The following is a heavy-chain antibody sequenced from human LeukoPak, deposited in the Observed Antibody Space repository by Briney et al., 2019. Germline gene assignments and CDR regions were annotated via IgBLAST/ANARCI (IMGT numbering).Heavy chain of an antibody. CDR3: ARDFSDQLITGERWLQFSGHAFDI. V-gene: IGHV3-7*01. CDR1: GFSFSSYW. D-gene: IGHD5-24*01. CDR2: IKQDESEK. J-gene: IGHJ3*02. Sequence: GGSLRLSCAASGFSFSSYWMSWVRQAPGKGLEWVANIKQDESEKYYVDSVKGRFTMSRDNAKNSLYLQMNSLRAEDTAVYYCARDFSDQLITGERWLQFSGHAFDIWGHGTMVTVSS.